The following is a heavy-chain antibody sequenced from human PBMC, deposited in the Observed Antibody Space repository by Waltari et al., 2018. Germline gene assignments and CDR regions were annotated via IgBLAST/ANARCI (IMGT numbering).Heavy chain of an antibody. CDR1: GGSISSGGYS. Sequence: QLQLQESGSGLVKPSQTLSLTCAVSGGSISSGGYSWSWIRQPPGKGLEWIGYIYHRGSTYNNPSLKSRVTISVDRSKNQFALKLSSVTAADTAVYYCAGGGYDSTAGGAFDIWGQGTMVTVSS. J-gene: IGHJ3*02. CDR2: IYHRGST. CDR3: AGGGYDSTAGGAFDI. D-gene: IGHD3-22*01. V-gene: IGHV4-30-2*01.